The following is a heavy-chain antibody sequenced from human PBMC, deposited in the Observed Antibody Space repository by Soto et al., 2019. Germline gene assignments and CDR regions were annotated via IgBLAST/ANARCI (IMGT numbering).Heavy chain of an antibody. CDR3: ARAGYSSSLAY. Sequence: LSLSCAASGFIVSSFYMNWVRQAPGKGPEWVSVIYSGVNTHYAASVKGRFIISRDNSKNTLYLQMNSLRAEDTAVYYCARAGYSSSLAYWGQGALVTVSS. D-gene: IGHD6-19*01. V-gene: IGHV3-53*01. J-gene: IGHJ4*02. CDR1: GFIVSSFY. CDR2: IYSGVNT.